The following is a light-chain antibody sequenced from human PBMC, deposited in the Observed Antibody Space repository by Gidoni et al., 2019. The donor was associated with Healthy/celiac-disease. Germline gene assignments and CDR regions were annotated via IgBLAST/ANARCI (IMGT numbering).Light chain of an antibody. CDR3: NSRDSSGNHLV. V-gene: IGLV3-19*01. CDR2: GKN. CDR1: SLRSYY. Sequence: SSELTQDTAVSVALGPTVRITCQGDSLRSYYASWYQQKPGQAPVLVTYGKNNRPSGIPDRFAGSSSGNTASLTITGAQAEDEADYYCNSRDSSGNHLVVGGGTKLTVL. J-gene: IGLJ2*01.